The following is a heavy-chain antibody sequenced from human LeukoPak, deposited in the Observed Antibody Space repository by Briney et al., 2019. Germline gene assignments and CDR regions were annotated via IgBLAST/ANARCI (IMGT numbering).Heavy chain of an antibody. Sequence: PSETLSLTCTVSGVSVSSYFWSWIRQPPGKGLEWIGYVSYSGSTNYNPSLKSRVTISVDTSKNQFSLKLSSVTAADTAVYYCAARVVGATDYYYMDVWGKGTTVTVSS. CDR1: GVSVSSYF. CDR3: AARVVGATDYYYMDV. D-gene: IGHD1-26*01. CDR2: VSYSGST. J-gene: IGHJ6*03. V-gene: IGHV4-59*08.